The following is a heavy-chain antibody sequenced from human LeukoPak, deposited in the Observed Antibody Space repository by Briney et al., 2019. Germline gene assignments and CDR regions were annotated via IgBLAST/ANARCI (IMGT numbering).Heavy chain of an antibody. D-gene: IGHD6-13*01. V-gene: IGHV1-2*02. CDR1: GYTFTGYY. Sequence: GASVKVSCKASGYTFTGYYMHWVRQAPGQGLEWMGWINPNSGGTNYAQKFQGRVTMTRDTSIGTAYMELSRLRSDDTAVYYCTREGQQQLAQLNDYWGQGTLVTVSS. J-gene: IGHJ4*02. CDR2: INPNSGGT. CDR3: TREGQQQLAQLNDY.